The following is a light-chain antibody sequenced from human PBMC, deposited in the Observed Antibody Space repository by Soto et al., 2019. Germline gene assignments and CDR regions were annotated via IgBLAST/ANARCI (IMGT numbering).Light chain of an antibody. CDR2: GHS. CDR1: RSNIGAGHD. Sequence: QSVLTQPPSVSGAPGQRVTISFTGSRSNIGAGHDVHWYQQIPGTAPKLLIYGHSKRPSGVSERFSGSTSDYSASLVITGLQAEDEADYYCQSYDGSLRVFGGGTTVTVL. J-gene: IGLJ2*01. V-gene: IGLV1-40*01. CDR3: QSYDGSLRV.